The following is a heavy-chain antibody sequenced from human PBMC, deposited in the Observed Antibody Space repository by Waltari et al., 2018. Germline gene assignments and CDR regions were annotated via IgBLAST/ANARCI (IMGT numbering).Heavy chain of an antibody. CDR1: GFSFSSYE. Sequence: EVRLVESGGNLVQPGGSLRLSCAASGFSFSSYEMNWVRQAPGSGLWWVSYISSSGSTKYYADSVKGRFTISRDNAKNSLYLQMDSLRADDTAVYYCARVRVVMGEGVYWGQGTLVTVSS. CDR3: ARVRVVMGEGVY. V-gene: IGHV3-48*03. J-gene: IGHJ4*02. CDR2: ISSSGSTK. D-gene: IGHD2-15*01.